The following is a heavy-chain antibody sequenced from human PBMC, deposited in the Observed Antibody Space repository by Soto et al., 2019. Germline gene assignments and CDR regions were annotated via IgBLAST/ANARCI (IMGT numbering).Heavy chain of an antibody. CDR3: ARNGGSTWYYFDS. CDR2: MYHSGST. D-gene: IGHD6-13*01. Sequence: PSETLSLTCAFSGCYISSGGYSWSWIRQPPGKGLEWIGYMYHSGSTYYNPSLKSRVTISIDRSKNQFSLKLSSVTAADTGMYYCARNGGSTWYYFDSWGQGTVVTVS. V-gene: IGHV4-30-2*01. CDR1: GCYISSGGYS. J-gene: IGHJ4*02.